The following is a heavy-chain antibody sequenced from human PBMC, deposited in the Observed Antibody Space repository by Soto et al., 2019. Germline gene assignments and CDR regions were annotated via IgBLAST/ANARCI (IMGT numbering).Heavy chain of an antibody. CDR3: ARDPYDSSGYYYGWLDP. CDR2: TYYRSKLYN. D-gene: IGHD3-22*01. Sequence: SQTLSLTCAISGDSVSSNSAAWNWIRQSPSRGLEWLGRTYYRSKLYNDYAVSVKSRITINPDTSKNQVSLQLNSVTPEDTAVYYCARDPYDSSGYYYGWLDPWGQGTLVTVYS. J-gene: IGHJ5*02. V-gene: IGHV6-1*01. CDR1: GDSVSSNSAA.